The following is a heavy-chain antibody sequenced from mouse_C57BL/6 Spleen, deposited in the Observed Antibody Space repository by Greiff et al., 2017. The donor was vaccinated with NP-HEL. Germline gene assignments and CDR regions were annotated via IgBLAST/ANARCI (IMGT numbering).Heavy chain of an antibody. Sequence: EVKLMESGPGMVKPSQSLSLTCTVTGYSITSGYDWHWIRHFPGNKLEWMGYISYSGSTNYNPSLNSRISITHDTSKNHFFLKLNSVTTEDTATYNCARSMMVTEDHYYALDYWGQGTSVTVSS. V-gene: IGHV3-1*01. CDR2: ISYSGST. CDR3: ARSMMVTEDHYYALDY. CDR1: GYSITSGYD. D-gene: IGHD2-3*01. J-gene: IGHJ4*01.